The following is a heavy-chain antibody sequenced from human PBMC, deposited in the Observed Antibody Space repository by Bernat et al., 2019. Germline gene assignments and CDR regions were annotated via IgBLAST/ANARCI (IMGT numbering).Heavy chain of an antibody. CDR2: INSDGSST. V-gene: IGHV3-74*01. D-gene: IGHD5-12*01. CDR3: TKGGLRTLDF. CDR1: GFSFSNYW. J-gene: IGHJ4*02. Sequence: VQLVESGGGLVQPGGSLRLSCAASGFSFSNYWMHWVRQAPGKGLAWVSHINSDGSSTRYGDSVKGRFTISRDNAKNTLYLQMNSLRAEDTAVYYCTKGGLRTLDFWGQGTLVTVSS.